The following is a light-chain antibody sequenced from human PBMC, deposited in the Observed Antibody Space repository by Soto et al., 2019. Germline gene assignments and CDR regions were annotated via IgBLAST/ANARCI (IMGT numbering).Light chain of an antibody. CDR2: SNN. J-gene: IGLJ1*01. Sequence: QAVVTQPPSASGTPGQRVTISCSGSSSNIGSNTVNWYQQLPGTAPKLLIYSNNQWPSGVPDRFSGSKSGTSASLAISGLQSEDEADYYCAAWDDSLKGVFGTGTKLTVL. V-gene: IGLV1-44*01. CDR3: AAWDDSLKGV. CDR1: SSNIGSNT.